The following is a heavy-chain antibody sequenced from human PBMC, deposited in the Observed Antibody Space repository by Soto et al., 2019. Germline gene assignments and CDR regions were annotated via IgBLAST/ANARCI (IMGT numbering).Heavy chain of an antibody. CDR1: GGSISSYY. V-gene: IGHV4-59*08. Sequence: SETLSLTCTVSGGSISSYYWSWVRQPPGRGLEWIGYISNRGSTKYNPSLKSRVTISGDTSKNQFSLKLSSVTAADTAVYYCARLMIQHYYYYGMDVWGQGTTVTVSS. CDR2: ISNRGST. CDR3: ARLMIQHYYYYGMDV. J-gene: IGHJ6*02. D-gene: IGHD5-18*01.